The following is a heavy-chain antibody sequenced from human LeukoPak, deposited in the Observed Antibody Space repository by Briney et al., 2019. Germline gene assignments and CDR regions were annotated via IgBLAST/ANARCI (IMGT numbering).Heavy chain of an antibody. CDR1: GFTFSDYY. J-gene: IGHJ4*02. V-gene: IGHV3-11*01. D-gene: IGHD6-19*01. Sequence: GGSLRLSCAASGFTFSDYYMSWIRQAPGKGLEWVSHISSGGSTIYYADSVKGRFTVSRDNAKNSLYLQMNSLRAEDTAVYYCARGYQWLVFDYWGQGTLVTVSS. CDR2: ISSGGSTI. CDR3: ARGYQWLVFDY.